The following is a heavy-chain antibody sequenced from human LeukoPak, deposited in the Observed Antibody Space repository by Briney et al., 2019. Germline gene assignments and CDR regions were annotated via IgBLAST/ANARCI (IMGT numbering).Heavy chain of an antibody. D-gene: IGHD3-10*01. CDR1: GGSISSYY. CDR2: IYYSGST. CDR3: ARLPYGSGSYSGLYWYFDL. J-gene: IGHJ2*01. V-gene: IGHV4-59*08. Sequence: PSETLSLTCTVSGGSISSYYWSWIRQPPGKGLEWIGYIYYSGSTNYNPSLKSRVTISVDTSKNQFSLKLSSVTAADTAVYYCARLPYGSGSYSGLYWYFDLWGRGTLVTVSS.